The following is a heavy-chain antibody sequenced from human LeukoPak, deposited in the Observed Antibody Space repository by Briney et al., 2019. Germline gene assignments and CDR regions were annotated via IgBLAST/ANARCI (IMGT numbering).Heavy chain of an antibody. CDR2: ISAYNGNT. J-gene: IGHJ4*02. CDR1: GYTFTSYG. V-gene: IGHV1-18*01. D-gene: IGHD1-26*01. Sequence: GASVKVSCKASGYTFTSYGISWVRQAPGQGLEWMGWISAYNGNTNYAQKLQGRVTMPTDTSTSTAYMELRSLRSDDTAVYYCARGDPDSGSYYGFDYWGQGTLVTVSS. CDR3: ARGDPDSGSYYGFDY.